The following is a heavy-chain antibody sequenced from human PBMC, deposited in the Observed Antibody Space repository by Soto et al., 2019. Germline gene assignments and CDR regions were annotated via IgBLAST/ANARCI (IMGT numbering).Heavy chain of an antibody. CDR1: GGSIGSYY. CDR3: ARDGGDYGDPLNFDY. V-gene: IGHV4-59*01. CDR2: IYYSGST. D-gene: IGHD4-17*01. J-gene: IGHJ4*02. Sequence: SETLSLTCTVSGGSIGSYYWSWIRQPPGKGLEWIGYIYYSGSTNYNPSLKSRVTISVDTSKNQFSLKLSSVTAADTAVYYCARDGGDYGDPLNFDYWGQGTLVTVSS.